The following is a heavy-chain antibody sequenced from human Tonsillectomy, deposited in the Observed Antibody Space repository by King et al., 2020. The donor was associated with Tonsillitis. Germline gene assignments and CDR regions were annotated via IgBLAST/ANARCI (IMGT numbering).Heavy chain of an antibody. D-gene: IGHD3-10*01. CDR1: GGSISSYY. V-gene: IGHV4-59*01. J-gene: IGHJ4*02. CDR3: ARDSGGYGSGSYPTLSY. CDR2: IYYSGST. Sequence: QLQESGPGLVKPSETLSLTCTVSGGSISSYYWSWIRQPPGKGLEWIGYIYYSGSTNYNPSLKSRVTISVDTSKNQFSLKLSSVTAADTAVYYCARDSGGYGSGSYPTLSYWGQGTLVTVSS.